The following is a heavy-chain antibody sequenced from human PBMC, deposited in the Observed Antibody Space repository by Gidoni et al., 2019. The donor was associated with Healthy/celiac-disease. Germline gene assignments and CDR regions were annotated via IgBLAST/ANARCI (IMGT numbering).Heavy chain of an antibody. CDR2: INPSGGST. CDR3: ARDLVDTAMVELAFDI. Sequence: QVQLVPSGAEVKKPGASVKVSCKASGYTFTSYYMHWVRQAPGQGLEWMGIINPSGGSTSYAQKFQGRVTMTRDTSTSTVYMELSSLRSEDTAVYYCARDLVDTAMVELAFDIWGQGTMVTVSS. CDR1: GYTFTSYY. D-gene: IGHD5-18*01. V-gene: IGHV1-46*01. J-gene: IGHJ3*02.